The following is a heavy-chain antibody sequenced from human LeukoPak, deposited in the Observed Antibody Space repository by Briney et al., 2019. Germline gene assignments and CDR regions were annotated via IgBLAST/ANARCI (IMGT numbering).Heavy chain of an antibody. CDR2: ISYSGNT. D-gene: IGHD3-10*01. J-gene: IGHJ6*02. CDR1: GGSFSTGGYY. V-gene: IGHV4-31*03. Sequence: PSETLSLTCTVSGGSFSTGGYYWTWIRQHPGKGLEWIGYISYSGNTYYNPSLKSRVTISLDTSKNQFSLNLNSVTAADTAVYYCARDAGDDYYYYGMDVWGQGTTVTVSS. CDR3: ARDAGDDYYYYGMDV.